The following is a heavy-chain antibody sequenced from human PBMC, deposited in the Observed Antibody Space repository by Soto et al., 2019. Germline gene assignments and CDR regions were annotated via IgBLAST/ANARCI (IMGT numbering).Heavy chain of an antibody. Sequence: QVQLVQSGAEVKKPGASVKVSCKASGYTFTSYYIHWVRQAPGQGLEWMGIINPSGGSTSYAEKFQGRVTITSETSASTVFIEVSSLRSEDTDVYYCARRYSSGDDAFDIWGQGTMVTVSS. CDR3: ARRYSSGDDAFDI. J-gene: IGHJ3*02. V-gene: IGHV1-46*01. CDR1: GYTFTSYY. D-gene: IGHD6-19*01. CDR2: INPSGGST.